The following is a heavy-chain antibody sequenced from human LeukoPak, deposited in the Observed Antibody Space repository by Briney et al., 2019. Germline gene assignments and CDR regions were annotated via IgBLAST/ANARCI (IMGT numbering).Heavy chain of an antibody. J-gene: IGHJ5*02. CDR1: GGSISSGSYC. Sequence: SETLSLTCTVSGGSISSGSYCWSWIRQPAGKGLEWIGHIHTSGNTNYNSSLKSRVTISVDTSKNQFSLKLSSVTAADTAVYYCAREKFPYYYGSGSLENKNWFDPWGQGTLVTVSS. V-gene: IGHV4-61*09. CDR3: AREKFPYYYGSGSLENKNWFDP. CDR2: IHTSGNT. D-gene: IGHD3-10*01.